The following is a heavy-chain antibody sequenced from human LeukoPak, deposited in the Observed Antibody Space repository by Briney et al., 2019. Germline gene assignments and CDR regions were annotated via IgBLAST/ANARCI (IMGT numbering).Heavy chain of an antibody. D-gene: IGHD2-15*01. CDR3: ARAGGYCGRISCPYYFDY. CDR2: MNPNSGNT. V-gene: IGHV1-8*03. CDR1: GYTFTSYD. Sequence: ASVKVSCKASGYTFTSYDINWVRQATGQGLEWMGWMNPNSGNTGYAQKFQGRVTITRNTSISTAYMELSRLRSEDTAVYYCARAGGYCGRISCPYYFDYWGQGSLVAVSS. J-gene: IGHJ4*02.